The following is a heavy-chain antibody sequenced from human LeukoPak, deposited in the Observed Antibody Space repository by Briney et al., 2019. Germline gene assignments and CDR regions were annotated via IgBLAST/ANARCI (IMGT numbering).Heavy chain of an antibody. Sequence: GGSLRLSCAASGFTFNNYWMKWVRQAPGKGLEWVATIKQEGSEKYYVDSVKGRFTISRDNAGNSLYLQMDSLRADDTAVYYCARDFGYSFDYWGQGTLVTVSS. CDR2: IKQEGSEK. V-gene: IGHV3-7*04. CDR1: GFTFNNYW. D-gene: IGHD5-18*01. CDR3: ARDFGYSFDY. J-gene: IGHJ4*02.